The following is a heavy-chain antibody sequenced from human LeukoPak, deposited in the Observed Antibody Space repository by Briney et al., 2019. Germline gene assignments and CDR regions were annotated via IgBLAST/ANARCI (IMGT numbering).Heavy chain of an antibody. D-gene: IGHD2-15*01. CDR1: GFTFSSYG. Sequence: GGSLRLSCAASGFTFSSYGMHWVRQAPGKGLEWVAVIPYDGSNKYYADSVKGRFTISRDNSKNTLYLQMNSLRAEDTAVYYCANSGGSRAPFDYWGQGTLVTVSS. J-gene: IGHJ4*02. CDR3: ANSGGSRAPFDY. CDR2: IPYDGSNK. V-gene: IGHV3-30*18.